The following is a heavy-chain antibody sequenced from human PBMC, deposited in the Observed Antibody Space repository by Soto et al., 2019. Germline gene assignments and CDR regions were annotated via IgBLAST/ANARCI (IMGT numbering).Heavy chain of an antibody. CDR1: GDSVSSNSAA. V-gene: IGHV6-1*01. CDR3: ARGSWDDVTGHYYMDV. CDR2: TYYRSKWYI. J-gene: IGHJ6*03. D-gene: IGHD1-1*01. Sequence: SQTLSLTCDISGDSVSSNSAAWNWIRQTPSRGLEWLGRTYYRSKWYINYAVSVKSRITVNPDTSKNQLSLQLNSVTPGDTAVYYCARGSWDDVTGHYYMDVWGKGTTVTVSS.